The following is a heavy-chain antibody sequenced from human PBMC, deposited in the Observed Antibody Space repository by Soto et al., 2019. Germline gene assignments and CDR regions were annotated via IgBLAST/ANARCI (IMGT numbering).Heavy chain of an antibody. J-gene: IGHJ4*02. V-gene: IGHV6-1*01. D-gene: IGHD6-13*01. CDR2: TYYRSKWYN. CDR1: GDSVSSNSAA. Sequence: SQTLSLTCAISGDSVSSNSAAWNWIRQSPSRGLEWLGRTYYRSKWYNDYAVSVKSRITINPDTSKNQFSLRLNSVTPEDTAVYYCARGQLPIAAGPGDFAYWGQGTLVTV. CDR3: ARGQLPIAAGPGDFAY.